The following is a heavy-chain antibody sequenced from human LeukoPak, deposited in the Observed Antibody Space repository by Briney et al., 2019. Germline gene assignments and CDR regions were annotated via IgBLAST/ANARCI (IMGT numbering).Heavy chain of an antibody. Sequence: ASVKVSCKASGYTFTSYGISWVRQAPGQGLEWMGWISAYNGNTNYAQKLQGRVTMTTDTSTSTAYMELRSLRSDDTAVYYCARDPDYGDYYYGMDVWGQGTTVTVSS. CDR3: ARDPDYGDYYYGMDV. V-gene: IGHV1-18*01. CDR2: ISAYNGNT. D-gene: IGHD4-17*01. J-gene: IGHJ6*02. CDR1: GYTFTSYG.